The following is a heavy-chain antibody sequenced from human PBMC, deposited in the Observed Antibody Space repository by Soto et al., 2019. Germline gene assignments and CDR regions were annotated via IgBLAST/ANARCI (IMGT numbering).Heavy chain of an antibody. CDR3: ASHLMVEYYFDY. CDR1: GGSISSYY. D-gene: IGHD2-21*01. Sequence: SETLSLTCTVSGGSISSYYWSWIRQPPGKGLEWIGYTYYSGSTNYNPSLKSRVTISVDTSKNQFSLKLSSVTAADTAVYYCASHLMVEYYFDYWGQGTLVTVSS. CDR2: TYYSGST. V-gene: IGHV4-59*01. J-gene: IGHJ4*02.